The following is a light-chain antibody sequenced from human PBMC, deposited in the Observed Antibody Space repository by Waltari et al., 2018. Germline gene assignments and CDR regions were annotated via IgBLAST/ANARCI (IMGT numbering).Light chain of an antibody. J-gene: IGKJ2*01. V-gene: IGKV2-30*02. CDR1: QSLVRSDGNTY. CDR2: KVS. CDR3: MQGTHWPYT. Sequence: VVMTQSPLSLPVTLGQPASISCTSIQSLVRSDGNTYLQWFHQRPGQSPRRLIYKVSTRESGVPDRFSGSGSGTDFTLKISSMEAEDVGVYYCMQGTHWPYTFGQGTKLDIK.